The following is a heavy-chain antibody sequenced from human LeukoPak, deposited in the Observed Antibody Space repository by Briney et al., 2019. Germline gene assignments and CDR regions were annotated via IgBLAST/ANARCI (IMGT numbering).Heavy chain of an antibody. Sequence: PSETLSLTCTVSGGSISSSSYYWGWIRQPPGKGLEWIGSIYYSGSTYYNPSLKSRVTISVDTSKNQFSLKLSSVTAADTAVYYCASTSSGHPVDWFDPWGQGTLVTVSS. CDR3: ASTSSGHPVDWFDP. CDR1: GGSISSSSYY. J-gene: IGHJ5*02. D-gene: IGHD3-22*01. V-gene: IGHV4-39*07. CDR2: IYYSGST.